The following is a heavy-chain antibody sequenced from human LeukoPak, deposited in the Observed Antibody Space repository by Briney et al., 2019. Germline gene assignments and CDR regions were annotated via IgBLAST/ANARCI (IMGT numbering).Heavy chain of an antibody. J-gene: IGHJ3*02. CDR2: INHSGST. D-gene: IGHD6-19*01. CDR3: ARAQPYSSGWYDAFDI. CDR1: GGSFSGYY. Sequence: SETLSLTCAVYGGSFSGYYWSWIRQPPGKGLEWIGEINHSGSTNYNPSLKSRVNISVDPSKHQFSLKLSSVTAADTAVYYCARAQPYSSGWYDAFDIWGQGTMVTVSS. V-gene: IGHV4-34*01.